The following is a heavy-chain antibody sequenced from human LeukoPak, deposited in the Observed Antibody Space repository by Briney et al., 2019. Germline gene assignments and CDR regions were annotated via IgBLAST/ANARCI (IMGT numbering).Heavy chain of an antibody. CDR3: ARGLAFPYYYYGMDV. Sequence: SETLSLTCAVYGGSFSGYYWSWIRQPPGKGLEWIGEINHSGSTNYNPSLKSRVTISVDTSKNRFSLKLSSVTAADTAVYYCARGLAFPYYYYGMDVWGQGTTVTVSS. J-gene: IGHJ6*02. CDR1: GGSFSGYY. CDR2: INHSGST. V-gene: IGHV4-34*01.